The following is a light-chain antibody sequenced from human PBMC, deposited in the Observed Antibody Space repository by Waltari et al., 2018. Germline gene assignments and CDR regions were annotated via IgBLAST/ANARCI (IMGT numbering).Light chain of an antibody. CDR1: SSDVGSYNL. CDR3: CSYAGSSTFAV. V-gene: IGLV2-23*03. CDR2: EGS. J-gene: IGLJ3*02. Sequence: QSALTQPASVSGSPGQSITISCTGTSSDVGSYNLVSWYQQHPGKAPKLMIYEGSKRPSRVYNRFSGSKSGNTASLTISGLQAEDEADYYCCSYAGSSTFAVFGGGTKLTVL.